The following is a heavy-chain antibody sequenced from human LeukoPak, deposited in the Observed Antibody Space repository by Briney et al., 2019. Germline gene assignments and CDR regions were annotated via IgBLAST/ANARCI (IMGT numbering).Heavy chain of an antibody. CDR1: GYTFTSYY. CDR3: SGEELPAARPSPLGY. J-gene: IGHJ4*02. CDR2: INPSGGST. V-gene: IGHV1-46*01. D-gene: IGHD2-2*01. Sequence: PGASVKVSCKASGYTFTSYYMHWVRQAPGQGLEWMGVINPSGGSTSYAQKFQGRVTMTRDTSTSTVYMELSSLTSEDTAVYYCSGEELPAARPSPLGYWGQGTLVTVSS.